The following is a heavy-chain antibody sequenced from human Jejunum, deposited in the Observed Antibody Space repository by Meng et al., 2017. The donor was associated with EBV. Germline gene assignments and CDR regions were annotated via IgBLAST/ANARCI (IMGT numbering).Heavy chain of an antibody. J-gene: IGHJ4*02. V-gene: IGHV1-2*06. CDR1: GYTFTGYF. Sequence: QVPLVQSGGEGNEPGASVRVSCKASGYTFTGYFIHWVRQAPGQGLEWMGRINPNSGGTSYTQKFQGRVTMTRDTSITTAYMELSRLGSDDTAVYYCARDYSDSSRQGYWGQGTLVTVSS. CDR2: INPNSGGT. D-gene: IGHD3-22*01. CDR3: ARDYSDSSRQGY.